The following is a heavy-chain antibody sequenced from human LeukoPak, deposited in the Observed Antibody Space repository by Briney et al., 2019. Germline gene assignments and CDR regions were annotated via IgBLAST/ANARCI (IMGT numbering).Heavy chain of an antibody. Sequence: GGSLRLSCAGSGFTFSSYWMHWVRQAPGKGLEWVSSVSDAGGSAYYADSVRGQFIISRDNSKNTLYLQMNSLRAEDTAVYYCAKSGGSGYFYLFDYWGRGTLVTVSS. J-gene: IGHJ4*02. CDR1: GFTFSSYW. D-gene: IGHD3-10*01. CDR2: VSDAGGSA. CDR3: AKSGGSGYFYLFDY. V-gene: IGHV3-23*01.